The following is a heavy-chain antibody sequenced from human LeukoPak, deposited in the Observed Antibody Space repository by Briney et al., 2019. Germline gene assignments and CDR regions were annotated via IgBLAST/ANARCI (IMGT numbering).Heavy chain of an antibody. D-gene: IGHD6-13*01. CDR3: ARGGGGVIAAALHYGMDV. J-gene: IGHJ6*02. CDR1: GYTFTSYG. CDR2: ISAYNGNT. V-gene: IGHV1-18*01. Sequence: ASVTVSCTASGYTFTSYGISWVRQAPGQGLEWMGWISAYNGNTNYAQKLQGRVTMTTDTSTSTAYMELRSLRSDDTAVYYCARGGGGVIAAALHYGMDVWGQGTTVTVSS.